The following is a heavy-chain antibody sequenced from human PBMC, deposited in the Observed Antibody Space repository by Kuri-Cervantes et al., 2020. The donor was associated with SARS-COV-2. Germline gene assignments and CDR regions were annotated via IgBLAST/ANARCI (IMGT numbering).Heavy chain of an antibody. V-gene: IGHV3-7*01. D-gene: IGHD6-19*01. Sequence: GGSLRLSCAASGFTFSSYWMSWVRQAPGKGLEWVANIKQDGSEKYYADSVKGRFTISRDNSKNTLYLQMNSLRAEDTAVYYCARDGQWLEPGYYFDYWGQGTLVTVSS. J-gene: IGHJ4*02. CDR2: IKQDGSEK. CDR1: GFTFSSYW. CDR3: ARDGQWLEPGYYFDY.